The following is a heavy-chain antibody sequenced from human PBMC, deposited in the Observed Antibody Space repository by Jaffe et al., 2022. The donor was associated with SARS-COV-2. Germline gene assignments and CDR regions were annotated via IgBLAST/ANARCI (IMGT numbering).Heavy chain of an antibody. D-gene: IGHD4-4*01. V-gene: IGHV2-5*02. CDR2: IYWDDDK. Sequence: QITLKESGPTLVKPTQTLTLTCTFSGFSLSTSGVGVGWIRQPPGKALEWLALIYWDDDKRYSPSLKSRLTITKDTSKNQVVLTMTNMDPVDTATYYCAHSTAPGPYGYSTPYFDYWGQGTLVTVSS. CDR1: GFSLSTSGVG. CDR3: AHSTAPGPYGYSTPYFDY. J-gene: IGHJ4*02.